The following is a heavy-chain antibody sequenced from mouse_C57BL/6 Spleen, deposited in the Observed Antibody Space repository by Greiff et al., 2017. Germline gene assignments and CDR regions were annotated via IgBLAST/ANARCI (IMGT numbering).Heavy chain of an antibody. Sequence: DVHLVESGEGLVKPGGSLKLSCAASGFTFSSYAMSWVRQTPEKRLEWVAYISSGGDYIYYADTVKGRFTISRDNARNTLYLQMSSLKSEDTAMYYCTRDDGYYNYFDYWGQGTTLTVSS. J-gene: IGHJ2*01. CDR2: ISSGGDYI. CDR1: GFTFSSYA. D-gene: IGHD2-3*01. V-gene: IGHV5-9-1*02. CDR3: TRDDGYYNYFDY.